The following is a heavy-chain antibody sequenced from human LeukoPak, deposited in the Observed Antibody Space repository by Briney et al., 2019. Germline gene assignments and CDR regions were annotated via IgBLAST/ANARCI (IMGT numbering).Heavy chain of an antibody. CDR1: GFTFSSYG. CDR3: VRDPYEAY. D-gene: IGHD5-12*01. V-gene: IGHV3-33*01. J-gene: IGHJ4*02. CDR2: IWYDGSNK. Sequence: PGRPLRLSCAASGFTFSSYGMHWVRQAPGKGLEWVAVIWYDGSNKNYADSVKGRFTISRDNSKNTVYLQMNSLRAEDTAVYYCVRDPYEAYWGQGTLVTVSS.